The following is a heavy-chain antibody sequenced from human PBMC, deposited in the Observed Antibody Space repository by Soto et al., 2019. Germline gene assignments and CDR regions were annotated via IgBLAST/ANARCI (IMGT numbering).Heavy chain of an antibody. J-gene: IGHJ4*02. CDR1: GASISSSDYY. CDR2: IYYTGST. Sequence: ETLSLTCTVSGASISSSDYYWAWIRQPPGKGPEWIGSIYYTGSTYFTPSLKSRVSISADTSKNQFSLKLTSVTAADTAVYHCVSGGRWETPQDYWGQGTLVTVSS. V-gene: IGHV4-39*01. CDR3: VSGGRWETPQDY. D-gene: IGHD1-26*01.